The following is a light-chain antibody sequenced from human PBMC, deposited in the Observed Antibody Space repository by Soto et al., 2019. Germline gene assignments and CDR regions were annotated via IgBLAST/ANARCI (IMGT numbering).Light chain of an antibody. Sequence: IVLTQSPATLSLSPGETATLSCRASQTVGTYLAWYQQKPGQAPRLLISDASNRATGVPTRFSGSGSGTDFTLTISSLEPEDFAVYFCQQRNNWPTITFGQGTRLEIK. CDR2: DAS. CDR1: QTVGTY. V-gene: IGKV3-11*01. J-gene: IGKJ5*01. CDR3: QQRNNWPTIT.